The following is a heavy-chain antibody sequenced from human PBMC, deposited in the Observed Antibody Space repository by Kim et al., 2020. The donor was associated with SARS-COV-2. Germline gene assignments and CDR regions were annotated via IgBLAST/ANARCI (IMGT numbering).Heavy chain of an antibody. D-gene: IGHD3-16*01. J-gene: IGHJ6*02. Sequence: GGSLRLSCAASGFTFSSYAMHWVRQAPGKGLEWVAVISYDGSNKYYADSVKGRFTISRDNSKNTLYLQMNSLRAEDTAVYYCARGGTPIEGMDVWGQGTTVTVSS. CDR2: ISYDGSNK. CDR1: GFTFSSYA. CDR3: ARGGTPIEGMDV. V-gene: IGHV3-30*04.